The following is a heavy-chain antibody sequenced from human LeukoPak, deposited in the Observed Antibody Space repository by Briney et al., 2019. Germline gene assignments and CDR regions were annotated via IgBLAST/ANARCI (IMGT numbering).Heavy chain of an antibody. V-gene: IGHV3-48*04. CDR2: ISSSGSTI. CDR1: GFTFSSYS. J-gene: IGHJ4*02. CDR3: ARVGYDYVWGSYRRSWAYFDY. Sequence: GGSLRLSCAASGFTFSSYSMTWVRQAPGKGLEWVSYISSSGSTIYYADSVKGRFTISRDNAKNSLYLQMNSLRAEDTAVYYCARVGYDYVWGSYRRSWAYFDYWGQGTLVTVSS. D-gene: IGHD3-16*02.